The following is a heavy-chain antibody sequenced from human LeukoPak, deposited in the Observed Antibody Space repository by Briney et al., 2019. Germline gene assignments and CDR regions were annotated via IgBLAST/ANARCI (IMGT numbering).Heavy chain of an antibody. V-gene: IGHV4-4*07. J-gene: IGHJ4*02. D-gene: IGHD1-26*01. CDR3: ARDRLGSRGASYFDY. Sequence: SETLSLTCTVSGSGGSISSYYWSWIRQPAGKGLEWIGRIYTSGSTNYNPSLKSRVTMSVDTSKNQFSLKLTSVTTADTAVYYCARDRLGSRGASYFDYWGQGTPVTVSS. CDR1: GSGGSISSYY. CDR2: IYTSGST.